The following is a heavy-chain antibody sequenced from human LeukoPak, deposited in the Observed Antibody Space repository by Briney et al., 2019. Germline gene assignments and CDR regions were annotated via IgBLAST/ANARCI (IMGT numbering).Heavy chain of an antibody. CDR3: AKGDGYAPYNYGMDV. V-gene: IGHV3-9*01. CDR2: ISWNSDRI. D-gene: IGHD2-21*01. CDR1: GFTFDDYV. Sequence: PGRSLRLSCAAAGFTFDDYVMHWVRQAPGKGLGWVSGISWNSDRIGYADSVKGRFTISRDNAKNSLYLQMNSLRAEDTALYYCAKGDGYAPYNYGMDVWGQGATVTVSS. J-gene: IGHJ6*02.